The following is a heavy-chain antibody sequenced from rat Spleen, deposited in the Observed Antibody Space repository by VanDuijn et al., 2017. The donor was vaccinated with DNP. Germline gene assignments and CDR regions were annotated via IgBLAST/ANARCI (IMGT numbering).Heavy chain of an antibody. CDR3: TRRDSSLLLHGFFDY. V-gene: IGHV5-29*01. D-gene: IGHD1-1*01. CDR2: INYDGTRT. J-gene: IGHJ2*01. CDR1: GFTFRNYG. Sequence: EVQLVESGGGLVQPGRSLRLSCAASGFTFRNYGMAWVRQAPTKGLEWVATINYDGTRTYYRDSVKGRFTISRDNARSILYLQMDSLGSEDTATYYCTRRDSSLLLHGFFDYWGQGVMVTVSS.